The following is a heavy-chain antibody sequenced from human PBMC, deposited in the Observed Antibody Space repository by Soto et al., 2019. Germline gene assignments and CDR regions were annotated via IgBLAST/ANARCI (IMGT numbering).Heavy chain of an antibody. Sequence: QITLKESGPTLVRPTQTLTLTCTFSGFSLSTTGVGVGWIRQPPGKALEWLALIYWDDDKRYSPSLKSRLTITKDTSKNEVILTMPNMDPVDTARYYCAQRLPHYGLGRERGNWFVPWGQGTLVTVSS. CDR2: IYWDDDK. J-gene: IGHJ5*02. V-gene: IGHV2-5*02. D-gene: IGHD3-10*01. CDR1: GFSLSTTGVG. CDR3: AQRLPHYGLGRERGNWFVP.